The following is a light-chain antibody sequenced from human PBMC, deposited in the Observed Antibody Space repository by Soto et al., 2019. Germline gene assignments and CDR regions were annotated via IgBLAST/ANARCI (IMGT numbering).Light chain of an antibody. J-gene: IGKJ1*01. V-gene: IGKV2-30*01. CDR2: KVS. Sequence: DVVMTQSPLSLPVTLGQPASISCRSSRSLLYSDGNTYLNWFHQRPGQPPRRLIYKVSNRDSGVPDRFSGSGSGTDFTLKISRVEAEDVRVYYCMQGVYWPPGRAFGQGTKVEIK. CDR1: RSLLYSDGNTY. CDR3: MQGVYWPPGRA.